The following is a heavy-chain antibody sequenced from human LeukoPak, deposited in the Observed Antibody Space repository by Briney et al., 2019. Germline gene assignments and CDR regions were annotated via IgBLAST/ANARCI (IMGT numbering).Heavy chain of an antibody. J-gene: IGHJ3*02. V-gene: IGHV1-58*01. CDR3: AAVPNANAWYWDDAFDI. Sequence: GTSVKVSCKASGFTFTTSAVQWVRQARGQRLEWIGRIDVGSGNTDYAQKFQGRLTITRDISTSTAYMELSSLTSDDTAVYYCAAVPNANAWYWDDAFDIWGQGTMVTVSS. CDR1: GFTFTTSA. CDR2: IDVGSGNT. D-gene: IGHD2-8*02.